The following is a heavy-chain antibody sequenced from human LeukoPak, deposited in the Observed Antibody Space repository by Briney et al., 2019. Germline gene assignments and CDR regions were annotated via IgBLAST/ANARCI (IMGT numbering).Heavy chain of an antibody. CDR3: ASGYYYYDSSGYYPYFDY. D-gene: IGHD3-22*01. CDR1: GYTFTSYD. Sequence: GASVKVSCKASGYTFTSYDINWVRQATGQGLEWMGWMNPNSGNTGYAQKFQGRVTMTRNTSISTAYMELSSLRSEDTAVYYCASGYYYYDSSGYYPYFDYWGQGTLVTVSS. V-gene: IGHV1-8*01. CDR2: MNPNSGNT. J-gene: IGHJ4*02.